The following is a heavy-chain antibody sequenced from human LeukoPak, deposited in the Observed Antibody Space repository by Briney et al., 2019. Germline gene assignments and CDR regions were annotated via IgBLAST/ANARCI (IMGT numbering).Heavy chain of an antibody. V-gene: IGHV3-53*01. CDR3: AHSRNIYAAMVP. J-gene: IGHJ5*02. D-gene: IGHD5-18*01. CDR2: INSGGGT. CDR1: GFTFSNAW. Sequence: PGGSLRLSRAASGFTFSNAWMSWVRQAPGKGLEWVSAINSGGGTYYADSVKGRFTISRDNSKNTLYLQMNSLRAEDTAVYYCAHSRNIYAAMVPRGQGTLVTVSS.